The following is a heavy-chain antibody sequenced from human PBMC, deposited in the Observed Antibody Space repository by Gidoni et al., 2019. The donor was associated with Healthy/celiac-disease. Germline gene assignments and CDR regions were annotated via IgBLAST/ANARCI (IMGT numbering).Heavy chain of an antibody. J-gene: IGHJ2*01. V-gene: IGHV3-21*01. CDR2: ISSSSSYI. CDR3: ALGLRGYWYFDL. D-gene: IGHD4-17*01. Sequence: EVQLVGSGGGLVKPGGSLSLSCAASGFTFSSYSMNGVRHAPGKGLVWVSCISSSSSYIYYADSVKDRFTISRDNAKNSLYLQMNSLRAEDTAVYYCALGLRGYWYFDLWGRGTLVTVSS. CDR1: GFTFSSYS.